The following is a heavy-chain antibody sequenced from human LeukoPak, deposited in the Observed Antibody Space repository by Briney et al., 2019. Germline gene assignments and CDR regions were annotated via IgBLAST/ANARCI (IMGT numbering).Heavy chain of an antibody. V-gene: IGHV1-69*01. J-gene: IGHJ6*04. CDR3: ARADMVRGVHPYYYYGMDV. D-gene: IGHD3-10*01. CDR2: IIPIFGTA. Sequence: SVKVSCKASGGTFSSYAISWVRQAPGQGLEWMGGIIPIFGTANYAQKFQGRATITADESTSTAYMEPSSLRSEDTAVYYCARADMVRGVHPYYYYGMDVWGKGTTVTVSS. CDR1: GGTFSSYA.